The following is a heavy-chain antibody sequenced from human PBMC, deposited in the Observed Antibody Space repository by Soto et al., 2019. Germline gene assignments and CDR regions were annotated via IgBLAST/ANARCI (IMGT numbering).Heavy chain of an antibody. J-gene: IGHJ4*02. V-gene: IGHV4-31*03. CDR2: IYYSGST. D-gene: IGHD3-9*01. CDR1: GGSISSGGYY. CDR3: ARGFPAQSPTYCSLTGYYTPPYYFVY. Sequence: QVQLQESGPGLVKPSQTLSLTCTVSGGSISSGGYYWSWIRQHPGKGLEWIGYIYYSGSTYYNPSLKSRVHLSVDTSKSLFSLKRSSVTAADTAVYYCARGFPAQSPTYCSLTGYYTPPYYFVYLGQGSMVTVSS.